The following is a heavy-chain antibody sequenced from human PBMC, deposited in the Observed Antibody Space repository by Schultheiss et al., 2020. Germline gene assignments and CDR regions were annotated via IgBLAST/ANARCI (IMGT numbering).Heavy chain of an antibody. CDR1: GYTFTGYY. D-gene: IGHD7-27*01. CDR3: ARGQATGESAGQFDY. CDR2: INPNSGGT. V-gene: IGHV1-2*02. Sequence: ASVKVSCKASGYTFTGYYMHWVRQAPGQGLEWMGWINPNSGGTNYAQKFQGRVTMTRDTSISTAYMELSRLRSDDTAVYYCARGQATGESAGQFDYWGQGTLVTVSS. J-gene: IGHJ4*02.